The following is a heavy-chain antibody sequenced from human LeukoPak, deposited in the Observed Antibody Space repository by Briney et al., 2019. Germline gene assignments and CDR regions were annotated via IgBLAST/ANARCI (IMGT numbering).Heavy chain of an antibody. Sequence: GGSLRLSCAASGFSFSSHVMHWVRQAPGKGLVWVSRISRDGSSISYADSVKGRFTISRDNAKNTLYLQMNSLRAEDTAVYFCGREGATVATQIDYWGQGTLATVSS. CDR3: GREGATVATQIDY. J-gene: IGHJ4*02. CDR1: GFSFSSHV. V-gene: IGHV3-74*01. CDR2: ISRDGSSI. D-gene: IGHD4-23*01.